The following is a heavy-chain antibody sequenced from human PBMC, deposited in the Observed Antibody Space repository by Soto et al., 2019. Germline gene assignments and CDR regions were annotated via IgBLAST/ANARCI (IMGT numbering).Heavy chain of an antibody. J-gene: IGHJ4*02. CDR3: ARDVLPYDSSGYYPVDY. CDR2: INAGNGST. CDR1: GYTFTSYA. V-gene: IGHV1-3*01. D-gene: IGHD3-22*01. Sequence: ASVKVSCKASGYTFTSYAMHWVRQAPGQRLEWMGWINAGNGSTKYSQKFQGRVTITRDTSASTAYMELSSLRSEDTAVYYCARDVLPYDSSGYYPVDYWGQGTLVTVSS.